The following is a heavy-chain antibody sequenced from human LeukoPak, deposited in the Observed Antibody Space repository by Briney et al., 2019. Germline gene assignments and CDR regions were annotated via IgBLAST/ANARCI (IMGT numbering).Heavy chain of an antibody. Sequence: GASVTVSFTASGYTFTGYYMHWVRQAPGQGLEWMGWINPNSGGRNYAQKFQGRVTMTRDTSISTAYMELSRLRSDDTAVYYCARGPDIVVVPAARYYFDYWGQGTLVTVSS. J-gene: IGHJ4*02. CDR2: INPNSGGR. CDR1: GYTFTGYY. CDR3: ARGPDIVVVPAARYYFDY. D-gene: IGHD2-2*01. V-gene: IGHV1-2*02.